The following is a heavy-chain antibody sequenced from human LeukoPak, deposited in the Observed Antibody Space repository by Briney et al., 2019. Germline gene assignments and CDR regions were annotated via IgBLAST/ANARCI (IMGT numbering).Heavy chain of an antibody. CDR3: ANAPPMTGSYSY. J-gene: IGHJ4*02. CDR2: ISSDSDYI. Sequence: RAGGSLRLSCAASGFTFTSYTMNWVRQAPGKGLEWVSSISSDSDYISYAESVKGRFTIYRDNAKTSLFLKMNGLRVEDTAVYYCANAPPMTGSYSYWGQGTLVTVSS. CDR1: GFTFTSYT. D-gene: IGHD1-26*01. V-gene: IGHV3-21*04.